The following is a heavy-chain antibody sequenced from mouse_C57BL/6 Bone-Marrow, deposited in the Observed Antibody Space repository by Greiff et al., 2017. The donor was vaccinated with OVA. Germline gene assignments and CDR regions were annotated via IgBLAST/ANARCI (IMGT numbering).Heavy chain of an antibody. V-gene: IGHV5-15*04. CDR3: ARRGWAWFAY. D-gene: IGHD3-3*01. Sequence: EVKLVESGGGLVQPGGSLKLSCAASGFTFSDYGMAWVRQAPRKGPEWVAFISNLAYSIYYADTVTGRFTISRENAKNTLYLEMSSLRSEDTAMYYCARRGWAWFAYWGQGTLVTVSA. J-gene: IGHJ3*01. CDR2: ISNLAYSI. CDR1: GFTFSDYG.